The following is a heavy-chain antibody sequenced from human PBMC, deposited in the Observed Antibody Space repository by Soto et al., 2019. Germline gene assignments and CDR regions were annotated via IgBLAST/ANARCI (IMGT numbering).Heavy chain of an antibody. CDR3: ARVIPSYYYYGMDV. CDR1: GFTFSSYA. CDR2: IGGSGGST. Sequence: PGGSLRLSCAASGFTFSSYAMSWVRQAPGKGLEWVSSIGGSGGSTYYADSVKGRFTISRDNSKNTLYLQMNSLRAEDTAVYYCARVIPSYYYYGMDVWGQGTTVTVSS. V-gene: IGHV3-23*01. J-gene: IGHJ6*02.